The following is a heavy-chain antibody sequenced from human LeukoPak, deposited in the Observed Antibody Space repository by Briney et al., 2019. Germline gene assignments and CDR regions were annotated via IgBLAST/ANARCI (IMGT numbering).Heavy chain of an antibody. J-gene: IGHJ3*02. V-gene: IGHV4-61*02. CDR2: IYTSGIT. CDR3: ATAYGSGSLDDFDI. D-gene: IGHD3-10*01. CDR1: GGSISSGSYY. Sequence: SETLSLTCTVSGGSISSGSYYWSWIRQPAGKGLEWVGRIYTSGITNYNPSLKSRVTISVDTSKNQFSLKLSSVTAADTAVYYCATAYGSGSLDDFDIWGQGTMVTVSS.